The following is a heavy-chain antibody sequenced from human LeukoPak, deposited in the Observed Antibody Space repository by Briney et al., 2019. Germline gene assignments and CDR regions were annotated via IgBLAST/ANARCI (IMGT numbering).Heavy chain of an antibody. CDR1: GGTFSSYA. D-gene: IGHD3-10*01. CDR3: ARDSSRGSGSSSSDY. Sequence: ASVKVSCKASGGTFSSYAISWVRQDPGQGLEWMGRIIPILGIANYAQKFQGRATITADKSTSTAYMELSSLRSEDTAVYYCARDSSRGSGSSSSDYWGQGTLVTVSS. V-gene: IGHV1-69*04. CDR2: IIPILGIA. J-gene: IGHJ4*02.